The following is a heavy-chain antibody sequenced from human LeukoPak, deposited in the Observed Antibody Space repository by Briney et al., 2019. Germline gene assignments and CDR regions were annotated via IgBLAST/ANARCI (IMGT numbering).Heavy chain of an antibody. CDR2: ISSSGSTI. CDR3: AELGITMIGGV. J-gene: IGHJ6*04. D-gene: IGHD3-10*02. CDR1: GFTFSSYT. Sequence: GGSLRPSCAASGFTFSSYTMNWVRQAPGKGLEWVSYISSSGSTIYYADSVKGRFTISRDNAKNSLYLQMNSLRAEDTAVYYCAELGITMIGGVWGKGTTVTISS. V-gene: IGHV3-48*04.